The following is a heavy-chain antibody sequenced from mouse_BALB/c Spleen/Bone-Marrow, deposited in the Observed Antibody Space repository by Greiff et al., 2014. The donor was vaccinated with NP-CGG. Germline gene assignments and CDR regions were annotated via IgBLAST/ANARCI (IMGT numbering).Heavy chain of an antibody. D-gene: IGHD1-1*01. V-gene: IGHV10-3*03. CDR1: GLTFNTYA. Sequence: DVHLVESGGGLVQPKGSLKLSCAASGLTFNTYAMHWVCQAPGKGLEWVARIRSKSNNYATYYADSVKDRFTISRDDSQSMLYLQMNNLKTEDTAMYYCVREDYGRGFAYWAKGLWSLSLQ. J-gene: IGHJ3*01. CDR3: VREDYGRGFAY. CDR2: IRSKSNNYAT.